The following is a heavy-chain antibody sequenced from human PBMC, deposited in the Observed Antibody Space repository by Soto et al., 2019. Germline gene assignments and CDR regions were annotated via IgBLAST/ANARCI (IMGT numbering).Heavy chain of an antibody. V-gene: IGHV3-11*01. CDR2: ISSSGSTI. J-gene: IGHJ4*02. Sequence: GGSLRLSCAASGFTFSDYYMSWIRQAPGKGLEWVSYISSSGSTIYYADSVKGRFTISRDNAKNSLYLQMNGLRAEDTAVYYCARVGYGDYEASYFDYWGQGTLVTVSS. CDR3: ARVGYGDYEASYFDY. D-gene: IGHD4-17*01. CDR1: GFTFSDYY.